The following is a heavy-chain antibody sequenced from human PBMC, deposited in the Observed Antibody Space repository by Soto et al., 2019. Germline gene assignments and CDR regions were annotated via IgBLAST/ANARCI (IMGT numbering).Heavy chain of an antibody. D-gene: IGHD5-12*01. Sequence: EVQLVESGGGLVQPGESLRLSCAASGFTVSSNYMSWVRQAPGKELEWVSLNYSGGTTDYADSVKGRFTISRDNSKNTLYLQMNSLRAEDTAVYYCAARNIVAPYWGQGTLVTVSS. J-gene: IGHJ4*02. CDR1: GFTVSSNY. V-gene: IGHV3-66*01. CDR2: NYSGGTT. CDR3: AARNIVAPY.